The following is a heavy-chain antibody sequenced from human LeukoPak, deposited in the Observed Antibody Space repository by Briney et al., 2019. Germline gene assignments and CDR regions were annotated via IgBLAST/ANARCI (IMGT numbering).Heavy chain of an antibody. CDR2: VYTSTNA. CDR3: ARDHYDSTGYSYYFDY. V-gene: IGHV4-4*07. D-gene: IGHD3-22*01. J-gene: IGHJ4*02. Sequence: SETLSLTCTVSGGSISSYYWSWIRQPARKGLEWIGRVYTSTNANYNPSLKSRVTMSVDTSKNQFSLKLSSVTAADTAVYYCARDHYDSTGYSYYFDYWGRGTLVTVSS. CDR1: GGSISSYY.